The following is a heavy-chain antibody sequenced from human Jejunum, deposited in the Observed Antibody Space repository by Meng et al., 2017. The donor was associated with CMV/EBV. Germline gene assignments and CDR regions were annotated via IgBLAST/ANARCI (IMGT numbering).Heavy chain of an antibody. Sequence: TFSDYYMSWIRQAPGKGLEWVSVIYSGGSTYYADSVKGRFTISRDNSKNTLYLQMNSLRAEDTAVYYCARQSLGYCSSTSCYNDYWGQGTLVTVSS. CDR1: TFSDYY. V-gene: IGHV3-53*01. CDR3: ARQSLGYCSSTSCYNDY. D-gene: IGHD2-2*02. J-gene: IGHJ4*02. CDR2: IYSGGST.